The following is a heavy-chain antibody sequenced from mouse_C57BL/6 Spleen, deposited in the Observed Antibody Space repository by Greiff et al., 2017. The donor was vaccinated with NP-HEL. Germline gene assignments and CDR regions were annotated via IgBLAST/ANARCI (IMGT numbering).Heavy chain of an antibody. CDR2: ISYDGSN. CDR1: GYSITSGYY. CDR3: AREEGYYGSSPWFAY. D-gene: IGHD1-1*01. V-gene: IGHV3-6*01. J-gene: IGHJ3*01. Sequence: DVQLQESGPGLVKPSQSLSLTCSVTGYSITSGYYWNWIRQFPGNKLEWMGYISYDGSNNYNPSLKNRISITRDTSKNQFFLKLNSVTTEDTATYYCAREEGYYGSSPWFAYWGQGTLVTVSA.